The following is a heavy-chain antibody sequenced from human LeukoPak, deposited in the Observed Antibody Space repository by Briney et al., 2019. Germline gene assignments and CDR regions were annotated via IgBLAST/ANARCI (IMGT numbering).Heavy chain of an antibody. V-gene: IGHV3-48*04. CDR3: ARVDYYDSSGSYIDY. J-gene: IGHJ4*02. CDR1: GFTFSSYS. Sequence: GGSLRLSCAASGFTFSSYSMNWVRQAPGKGLEWVSYISSSSSTIYYADSVKGRFTISRDNAKNSLYLQMNSLRAEDTAVYYRARVDYYDSSGSYIDYWGQGTLVTVSS. CDR2: ISSSSSTI. D-gene: IGHD3-22*01.